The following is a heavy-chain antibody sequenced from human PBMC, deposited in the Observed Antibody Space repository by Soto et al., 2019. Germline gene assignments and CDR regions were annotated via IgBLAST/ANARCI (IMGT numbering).Heavy chain of an antibody. CDR2: IYWNGEM. V-gene: IGHV2-5*01. CDR1: GFSLNSSGVG. D-gene: IGHD6-6*01. Sequence: QITLKESGPTLVKPTQTLTLTCTFSGFSLNSSGVGVGWIRQPPGKALEWLALIYWNGEMHYSPSLKSRLTITEDASKHQVVLTVTNMDPVDTATYYCAHRRFAKYSSLPADFDYWGQGILVTVSS. CDR3: AHRRFAKYSSLPADFDY. J-gene: IGHJ4*02.